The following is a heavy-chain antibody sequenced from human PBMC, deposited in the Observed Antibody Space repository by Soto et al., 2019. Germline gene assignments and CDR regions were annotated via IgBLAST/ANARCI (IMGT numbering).Heavy chain of an antibody. Sequence: GGSLKLSCAASGFTFSSYAMGWVRRAPGKGLKRVSAISGSGGSTYYADSVKGRFTISRDNSKNTLYLQMNSLRAEDTAVYYCAKDQVVGATSITYYYYGMDVWGQGTTVTVSS. V-gene: IGHV3-23*01. CDR2: ISGSGGST. J-gene: IGHJ6*02. CDR1: GFTFSSYA. D-gene: IGHD1-26*01. CDR3: AKDQVVGATSITYYYYGMDV.